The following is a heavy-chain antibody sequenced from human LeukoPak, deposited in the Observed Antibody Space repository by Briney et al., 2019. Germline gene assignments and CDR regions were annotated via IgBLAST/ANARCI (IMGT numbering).Heavy chain of an antibody. CDR3: ARRVPAAIVLVSSCFDP. CDR1: GFTFSSYW. D-gene: IGHD2-2*01. V-gene: IGHV3-7*01. Sequence: GGSLRLSCAASGFTFSSYWRSWVRQAPGKGLEWVANIKQDGNEKYYVDSVKGRFTISRDNAKNSLYLQMNSLRAEDTAVYYCARRVPAAIVLVSSCFDPWGQGTLVTVSS. J-gene: IGHJ5*02. CDR2: IKQDGNEK.